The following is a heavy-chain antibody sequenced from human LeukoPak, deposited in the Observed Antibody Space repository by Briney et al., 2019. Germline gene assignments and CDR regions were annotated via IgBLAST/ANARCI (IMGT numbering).Heavy chain of an antibody. J-gene: IGHJ4*02. D-gene: IGHD3-22*01. CDR3: ASSYTMIVVVFDY. Sequence: PSETLSLTCTVSGGSISSSSYYWGWIRQPPGKGLEWIGSIYHSGSTYYNPSLKSRVTISVDTSKNQFSLKLSSVTAADTAVYYCASSYTMIVVVFDYWGQGTLVTVSS. CDR2: IYHSGST. CDR1: GGSISSSSYY. V-gene: IGHV4-39*07.